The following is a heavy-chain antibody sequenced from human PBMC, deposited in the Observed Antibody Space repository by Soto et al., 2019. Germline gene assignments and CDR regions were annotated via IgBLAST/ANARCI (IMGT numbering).Heavy chain of an antibody. J-gene: IGHJ4*02. D-gene: IGHD3-10*01. CDR2: ISSSGSNI. V-gene: IGHV3-11*01. Sequence: GGSLRLSCAASGFTFSSYYMRWVRQAPGKGLEWVSYISSSGSNIYYADSVKGRFTISRDNAKNSLYLQMNSLRAEDTAVYYCAAPSFWGQGTLVTVSS. CDR1: GFTFSSYY. CDR3: AAPSF.